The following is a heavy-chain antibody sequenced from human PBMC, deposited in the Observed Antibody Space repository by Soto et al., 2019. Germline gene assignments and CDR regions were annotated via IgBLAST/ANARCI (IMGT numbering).Heavy chain of an antibody. Sequence: GGSLRLSCAASGITFSDYWMSWVRQAPGKGLEWVAKIKQDGSEKLYVGSVKGRFAVSRDNAKNSLYLQMNSLRVEDTAVYFCARDFTDEAFDLWGQGTMVTVSS. CDR3: ARDFTDEAFDL. V-gene: IGHV3-7*03. CDR2: IKQDGSEK. J-gene: IGHJ3*01. CDR1: GITFSDYW.